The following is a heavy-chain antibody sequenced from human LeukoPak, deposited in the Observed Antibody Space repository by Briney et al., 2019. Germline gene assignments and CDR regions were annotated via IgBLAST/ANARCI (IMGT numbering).Heavy chain of an antibody. V-gene: IGHV4-59*01. CDR2: MYYSGST. J-gene: IGHJ3*02. CDR1: GGSISTYY. CDR3: ASGGVALGAFDI. Sequence: SETLSLTCTVSGGSISTYYWSWIRQPPGKGLEWIGYMYYSGSTNYNPSLKSRVTISVDTSKNQFSLKLSSVTAADTAVYYCASGGVALGAFDIWGQGTMVTVS. D-gene: IGHD3-16*01.